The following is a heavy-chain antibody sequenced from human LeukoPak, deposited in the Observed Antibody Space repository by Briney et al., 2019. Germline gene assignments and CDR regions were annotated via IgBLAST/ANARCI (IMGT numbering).Heavy chain of an antibody. J-gene: IGHJ3*02. CDR1: GFTFSGYW. CDR2: INSDGSDM. Sequence: PGGSLRLSCTGSGFTFSGYWMHWVRQVPGKGLVWVSRINSDGSDMSYADSVKGRFTISRDNAKNSLFLRMNSLRAEDTAVYYCARDWQWRQLDGDAFDIWGQGTMVTVSS. V-gene: IGHV3-74*01. CDR3: ARDWQWRQLDGDAFDI. D-gene: IGHD6-13*01.